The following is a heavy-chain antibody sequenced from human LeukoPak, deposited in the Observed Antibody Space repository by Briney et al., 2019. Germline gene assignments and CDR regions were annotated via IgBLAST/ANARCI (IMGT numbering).Heavy chain of an antibody. D-gene: IGHD3-3*01. CDR2: FYYSGST. Sequence: ETLSLTCTVSGGSISSYYWSWIRQPPGKGLEWIGYFYYSGSTIYNPSLKSRVTISVDTSKNQFSLKLNSVTAADTAVYYCARGRNLEWFDYWGQGTLVTVSS. CDR3: ARGRNLEWFDY. CDR1: GGSISSYY. J-gene: IGHJ5*01. V-gene: IGHV4-59*01.